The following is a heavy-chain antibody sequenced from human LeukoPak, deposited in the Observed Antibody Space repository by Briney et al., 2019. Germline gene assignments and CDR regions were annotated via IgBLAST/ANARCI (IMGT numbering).Heavy chain of an antibody. CDR1: GGSINNYY. CDR2: IYYSGST. CDR3: ARNPYCSGGSCYSGWFDY. J-gene: IGHJ4*02. V-gene: IGHV4-59*01. D-gene: IGHD2-15*01. Sequence: SETLSLTCTVSGGSINNYYWSWIRQPPGKGLEWIGYIYYSGSTNYNPSLKSRVTISVDTSKNQFSLKLSSVTAADTAVYYCARNPYCSGGSCYSGWFDYWGQGTLVTVSS.